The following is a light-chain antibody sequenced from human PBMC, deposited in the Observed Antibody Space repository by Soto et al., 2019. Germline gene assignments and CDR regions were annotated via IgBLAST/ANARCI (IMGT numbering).Light chain of an antibody. CDR1: QSISTY. CDR2: AAS. V-gene: IGKV1-39*01. J-gene: IGKJ1*01. Sequence: DVQMTQSTSSLSASVGDRVTITCRASQSISTYLHWYQQKAGKAPKLLISAASNLQSGVPSRFSASGSGTDFTLTLNSLQPEDFATYYCQQGYSTPWTFGQGTIVDIK. CDR3: QQGYSTPWT.